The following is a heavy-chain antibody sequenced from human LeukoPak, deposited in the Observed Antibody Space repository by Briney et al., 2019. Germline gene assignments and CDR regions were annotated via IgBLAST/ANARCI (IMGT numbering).Heavy chain of an antibody. D-gene: IGHD1-26*01. J-gene: IGHJ4*02. CDR3: ARHSPVGIFYFDY. CDR1: GGSFSGYY. Sequence: SETLSLTCAVYGGSFSGYYWSWIRQPPGKGLEWIGEINHSGSTNYNPSLKSRVSISVDTSKNQFSLKLSSVTAADTAVYYCARHSPVGIFYFDYWGQGTLVTVSS. V-gene: IGHV4-34*01. CDR2: INHSGST.